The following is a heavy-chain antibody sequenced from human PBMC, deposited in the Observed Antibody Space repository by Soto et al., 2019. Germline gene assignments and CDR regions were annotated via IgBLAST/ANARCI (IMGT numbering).Heavy chain of an antibody. CDR3: ARSPRSGGNYYYAMDV. V-gene: IGHV1-3*01. D-gene: IGHD3-3*01. CDR1: GYTFTNYA. CDR2: INAGNGNT. J-gene: IGHJ6*02. Sequence: ASVKVSCKASGYTFTNYAMHWVRQAPGQRLEWMGWINAGNGNTIYSQKFQGRVTITRDTSANTAYMELSSLGSEDTTVYYCARSPRSGGNYYYAMDVWGQGTTVTVYS.